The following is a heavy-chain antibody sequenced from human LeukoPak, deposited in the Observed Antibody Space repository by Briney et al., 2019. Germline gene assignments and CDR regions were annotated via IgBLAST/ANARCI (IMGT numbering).Heavy chain of an antibody. CDR3: ARQGDNSKWYVWFDP. Sequence: SETLSLTCSVSGGSISSYYWSWIRQPPGKGLEWIGYMYYSGSTNYNPTNYNPSLKSRVTISVDTSKNQLSLKLSSVTAADTAAYYCARQGDNSKWYVWFDPWGQGTLVTVSS. CDR1: GGSISSYY. CDR2: MYYSGSTNYNPT. V-gene: IGHV4-59*08. J-gene: IGHJ5*02. D-gene: IGHD6-13*01.